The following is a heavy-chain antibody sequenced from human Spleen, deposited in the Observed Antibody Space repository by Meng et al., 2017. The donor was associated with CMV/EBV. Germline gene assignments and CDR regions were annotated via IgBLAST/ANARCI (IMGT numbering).Heavy chain of an antibody. V-gene: IGHV3-21*04. CDR3: AAYYDSSGYELDY. D-gene: IGHD3-22*01. Sequence: GGSLRLSCAASGFTFSCYSMNWVRQAPGKGLEWVSSISSTSRYIYYADSVKGRFTISRDNAKNSLYLQMNSLRAEDTALYYCAAYYDSSGYELDYWGQGTLVTVSS. J-gene: IGHJ4*02. CDR2: ISSTSRYI. CDR1: GFTFSCYS.